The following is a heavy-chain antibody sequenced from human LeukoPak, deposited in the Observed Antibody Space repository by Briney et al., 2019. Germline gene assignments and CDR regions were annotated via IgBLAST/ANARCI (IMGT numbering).Heavy chain of an antibody. Sequence: SETLSLTCTVSGGSISSGGYYWSWIRQHPGKGLEWLGYIYYSGITYYNPYLKSRVTISVDTSKNQFSLKLSSVTAADTAVYYCARGAAMPLLGYYGMDVWGQGTTVTVSS. D-gene: IGHD2-2*01. CDR1: GGSISSGGYY. J-gene: IGHJ6*02. CDR3: ARGAAMPLLGYYGMDV. V-gene: IGHV4-31*03. CDR2: IYYSGIT.